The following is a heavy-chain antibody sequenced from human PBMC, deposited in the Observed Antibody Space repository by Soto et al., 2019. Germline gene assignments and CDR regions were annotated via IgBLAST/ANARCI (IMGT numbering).Heavy chain of an antibody. Sequence: EVQLVESGGGLVQPGGSLRLSCAASGFTFSSYSMNWVRQAPGKGLEWVSYISSSSSTIYYADSVKGRFTISRDNAKNSLYLQMNSLRDEDTAVYYWARESAALNWFDPWGQGPLVTVSS. CDR2: ISSSSSTI. CDR1: GFTFSSYS. J-gene: IGHJ5*02. D-gene: IGHD2-2*01. V-gene: IGHV3-48*02. CDR3: ARESAALNWFDP.